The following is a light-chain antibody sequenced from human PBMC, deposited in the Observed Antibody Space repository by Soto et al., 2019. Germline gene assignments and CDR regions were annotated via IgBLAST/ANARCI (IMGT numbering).Light chain of an antibody. Sequence: GWTQNTATLSSFPGDRVTLSSRASQYINTRLACYQHRPGQAPRLLIYQTSLRAAGIPARFSASGSGTDFTLTISDVQPEDFALYYCHQRQSWPRTFGQGTKVDI. J-gene: IGKJ1*01. CDR2: QTS. CDR1: QYINTR. V-gene: IGKV3-11*01. CDR3: HQRQSWPRT.